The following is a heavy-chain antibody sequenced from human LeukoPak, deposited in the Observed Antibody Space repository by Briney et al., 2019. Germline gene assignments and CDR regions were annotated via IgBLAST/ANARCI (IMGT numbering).Heavy chain of an antibody. J-gene: IGHJ6*03. D-gene: IGHD1-14*01. CDR2: IRSKAYGGTT. V-gene: IGHV3-49*04. Sequence: PGGSLRLSCTASGFTFGDYAMSWVRQAPGKGLEWVGFIRSKAYGGTTEYAASVKGRFTISRDDSKSIAYLQMNSLKTEDTAVYYCAGKDRVIRPYMDVWGKGTTVTVSS. CDR1: GFTFGDYA. CDR3: AGKDRVIRPYMDV.